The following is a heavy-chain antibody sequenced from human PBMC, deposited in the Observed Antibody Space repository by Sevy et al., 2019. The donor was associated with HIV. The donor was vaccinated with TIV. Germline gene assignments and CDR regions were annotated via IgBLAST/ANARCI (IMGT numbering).Heavy chain of an antibody. Sequence: GGSLRLSCAASGFTFSSYWMSWVRQAPGKGLEWVANIKQDGSEKYYVDSVKGRFTISRDNAKNSLYLQMNGLRAEDTAVYYCARDELRYFDWLLSPLDYWGQGTLVTVSS. CDR3: ARDELRYFDWLLSPLDY. CDR1: GFTFSSYW. D-gene: IGHD3-9*01. J-gene: IGHJ4*02. CDR2: IKQDGSEK. V-gene: IGHV3-7*01.